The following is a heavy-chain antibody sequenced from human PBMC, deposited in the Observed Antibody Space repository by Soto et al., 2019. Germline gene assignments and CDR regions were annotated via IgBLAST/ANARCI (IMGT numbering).Heavy chain of an antibody. CDR2: ISSKSAYI. Sequence: EVQLVESGGGLVKPGESLRLSCVASGFNFNTYTMSWVRQAPGKGLEWVSSISSKSAYIYYADSLEGRFTVSRDNAKTSLYLQMTALRADDTAVYYCARVGRYYSESTESDWGQGTLVTVSS. V-gene: IGHV3-21*01. D-gene: IGHD3-22*01. J-gene: IGHJ4*02. CDR1: GFNFNTYT. CDR3: ARVGRYYSESTESD.